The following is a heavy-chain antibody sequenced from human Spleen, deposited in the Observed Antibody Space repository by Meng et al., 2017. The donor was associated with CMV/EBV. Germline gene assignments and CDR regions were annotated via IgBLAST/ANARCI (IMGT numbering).Heavy chain of an antibody. D-gene: IGHD6-6*01. J-gene: IGHJ4*02. CDR3: ARGRRLPGSARPVRDLDY. CDR1: YTFTSYD. CDR2: MNPNSGNT. Sequence: YTFTSYDINWVRQATGQGLEWMGWMNPNSGNTGYAQKFQGRVTITRNTSISTAYMELSSLRSEDTAVYYCARGRRLPGSARPVRDLDYWGQGTLVTVSS. V-gene: IGHV1-8*03.